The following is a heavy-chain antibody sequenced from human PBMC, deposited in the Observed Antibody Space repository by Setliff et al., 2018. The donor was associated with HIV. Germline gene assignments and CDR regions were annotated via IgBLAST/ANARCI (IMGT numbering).Heavy chain of an antibody. CDR2: VYYSGST. J-gene: IGHJ4*02. D-gene: IGHD3-3*01. V-gene: IGHV4-38-2*01. CDR3: ARSQPDTIFGVVIFDY. Sequence: PSETLSLTCAVSGYSISIGYYWGWVRQAPGGGLEWIGSVYYSGSTYYNPSLKSRVTISLDTSKNQLSLRLTSMTAADTAVYYCARSQPDTIFGVVIFDYWGQGKMVTVSS. CDR1: GYSISIGYY.